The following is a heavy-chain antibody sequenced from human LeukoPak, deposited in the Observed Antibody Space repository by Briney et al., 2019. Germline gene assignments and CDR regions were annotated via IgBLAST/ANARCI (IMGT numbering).Heavy chain of an antibody. D-gene: IGHD6-13*01. V-gene: IGHV3-64D*09. CDR1: GFTFSGYA. J-gene: IGHJ4*01. CDR2: ISSNGGST. Sequence: PGGSLRLSCSASGFTFSGYAMHWIRQAPGKGLEYVSAISSNGGSTYYADSVKGRFTISRDNSKNTLYLPMSSLRAEDTPVYYCVKGSYSGSFSIDYSGHRNLVTVSS. CDR3: VKGSYSGSFSIDY.